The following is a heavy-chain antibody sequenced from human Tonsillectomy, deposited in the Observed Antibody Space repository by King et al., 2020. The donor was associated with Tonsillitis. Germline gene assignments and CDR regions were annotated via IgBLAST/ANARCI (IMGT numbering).Heavy chain of an antibody. J-gene: IGHJ4*02. D-gene: IGHD5-18*01. V-gene: IGHV3-23*04. CDR1: GFTFSSYA. CDR2: ISGSGGST. Sequence: QLVQSGGGLVQPGGSLRLSCAASGFTFSSYAMSWVRQAPGKGLEWVSGISGSGGSTYYADSVKGRFTISRDNSKNKLYLQMNSLRAEDTAVYYCAKVRDTAMVWAPGGLAYWGEGALVTVSS. CDR3: AKVRDTAMVWAPGGLAY.